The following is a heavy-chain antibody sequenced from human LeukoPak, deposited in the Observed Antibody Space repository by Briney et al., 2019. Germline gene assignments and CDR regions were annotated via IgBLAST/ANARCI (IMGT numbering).Heavy chain of an antibody. CDR3: ARGGFCSGGSCPVDYYYYMDG. V-gene: IGHV3-74*01. Sequence: GGSLRLSCAASGFTFSNYWMHWVRQAPGKGLVWVSRINSDGSSTSYADSVKGRFTISRDNAKNRLYLQLNSLRAEDTAVYYCARGGFCSGGSCPVDYYYYMDGWGKGTTVTVSS. D-gene: IGHD2-15*01. CDR2: INSDGSST. CDR1: GFTFSNYW. J-gene: IGHJ6*03.